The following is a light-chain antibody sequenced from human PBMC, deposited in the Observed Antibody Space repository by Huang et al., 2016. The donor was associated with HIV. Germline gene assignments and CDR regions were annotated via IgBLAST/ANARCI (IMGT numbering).Light chain of an antibody. V-gene: IGKV2-30*02. CDR2: KVS. Sequence: DVVLTQSPLSLPVTLGQPASISCKSSPSLLHSDGNTYLNWFLQRPGQPPRRLIYKVSNRDFGVPARFSGSGSGADFTLTISRVEADDIGVYYCMQGTHWPQTFGQGTKVEVK. CDR3: MQGTHWPQT. J-gene: IGKJ1*01. CDR1: PSLLHSDGNTY.